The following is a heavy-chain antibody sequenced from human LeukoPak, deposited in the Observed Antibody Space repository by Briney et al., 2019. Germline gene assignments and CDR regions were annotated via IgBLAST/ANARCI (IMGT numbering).Heavy chain of an antibody. Sequence: GGSLRLSCEASGFNFSSYSVHWVRQAPGKGLEWVSSITGGSTYISYADSVKGRFTISRDNAKNSLYLQMNSLRAEDTAVYYCARVGYDIFTGYHPLDYWGQGTLVTVSS. CDR2: ITGGSTYI. V-gene: IGHV3-21*01. CDR3: ARVGYDIFTGYHPLDY. J-gene: IGHJ4*02. CDR1: GFNFSSYS. D-gene: IGHD3-9*01.